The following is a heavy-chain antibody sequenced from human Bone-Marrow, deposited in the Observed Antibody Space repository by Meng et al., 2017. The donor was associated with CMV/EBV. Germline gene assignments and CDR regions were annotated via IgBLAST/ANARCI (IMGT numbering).Heavy chain of an antibody. D-gene: IGHD6-6*01. CDR3: AKAPKYLY. J-gene: IGHJ4*02. CDR1: GFTFSSYA. V-gene: IGHV3-23*01. CDR2: IGGSGGST. Sequence: GESLKISCAASGFTFSSYAMTWVRQAPGKGLEWVSTIGGSGGSTYHADSVKGRFTISRDNPKNTLYLQMNSLRAEDTAVYYCAKAPKYLYWGQGTLVTFSS.